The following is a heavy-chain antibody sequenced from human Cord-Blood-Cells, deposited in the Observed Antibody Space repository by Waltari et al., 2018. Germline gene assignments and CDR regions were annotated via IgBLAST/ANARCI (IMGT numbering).Heavy chain of an antibody. D-gene: IGHD3-3*01. J-gene: IGHJ3*02. CDR1: GGSFSGYY. Sequence: QVQLQQWGAGLLKPSETLSLTCAVYGGSFSGYYWSWIRQPPGKGLEWIGEIHHSGSTNYNPSLKSQVTISGDTSKNQFSLKLSSVTAADTAVYYCARVAVITIFGVVSNYAVDIWGQGTMVTVSS. CDR3: ARVAVITIFGVVSNYAVDI. V-gene: IGHV4-34*01. CDR2: IHHSGST.